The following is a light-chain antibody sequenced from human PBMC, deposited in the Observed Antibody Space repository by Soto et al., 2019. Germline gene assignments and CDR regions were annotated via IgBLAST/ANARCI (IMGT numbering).Light chain of an antibody. Sequence: DIQMTQSPSSLSASVGDGVTITCRASQTISSSLNWYQQKPGKAPKLLIYTASSLQSGVPSRFSGSGSGTGFTLTIRSLRPEDFATYYCQQSYSTLYTFGQGTKLEIK. CDR1: QTISSS. J-gene: IGKJ2*01. CDR2: TAS. V-gene: IGKV1-39*01. CDR3: QQSYSTLYT.